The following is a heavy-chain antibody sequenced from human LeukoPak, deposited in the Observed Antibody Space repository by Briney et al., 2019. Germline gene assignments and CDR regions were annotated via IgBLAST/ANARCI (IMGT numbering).Heavy chain of an antibody. J-gene: IGHJ3*02. CDR1: GGSITSSSYY. CDR2: IYYSGST. Sequence: SETLSLTCTVSGGSITSSSYYWGCIRQPPGKGPEWIGSIYYSGSTYYNPSLKSRVTISVDTTKNQFSLRVSSVTAADTAVYYCARDRRWPHDAFDIWGQGTMVTVSS. D-gene: IGHD5-24*01. CDR3: ARDRRWPHDAFDI. V-gene: IGHV4-39*07.